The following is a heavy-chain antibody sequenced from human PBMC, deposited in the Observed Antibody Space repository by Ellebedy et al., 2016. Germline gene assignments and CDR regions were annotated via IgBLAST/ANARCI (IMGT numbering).Heavy chain of an antibody. CDR2: FYHSGNT. CDR1: GLTISGAW. CDR3: ATYTMGRLDY. V-gene: IGHV4-59*08. J-gene: IGHJ4*02. Sequence: GSLRLSCAVSGLTISGAWMNWVRQAPGKGLEWIAYFYHSGNTNYSPSLKSRVTISVDTSKNQFSLKLSSVTAADTAVYYCATYTMGRLDYWGQGTLVTVSS. D-gene: IGHD1-1*01.